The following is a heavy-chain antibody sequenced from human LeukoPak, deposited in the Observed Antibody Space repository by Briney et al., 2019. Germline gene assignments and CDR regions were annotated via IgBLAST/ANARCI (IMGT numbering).Heavy chain of an antibody. D-gene: IGHD4-11*01. J-gene: IGHJ6*03. CDR2: IYTSGST. CDR3: ARDRYDYSNYYYYYYMDV. V-gene: IGHV4-4*07. CDR1: GGSISSYY. Sequence: PSETLSLTCTVSGGSISSYYWSWIRQPPGKGLEWIGRIYTSGSTNYNPSLKSRVTMSVDTSKNQFSLKLSSVTAADTAVHYCARDRYDYSNYYYYYYMDVWGKGTTVTVSS.